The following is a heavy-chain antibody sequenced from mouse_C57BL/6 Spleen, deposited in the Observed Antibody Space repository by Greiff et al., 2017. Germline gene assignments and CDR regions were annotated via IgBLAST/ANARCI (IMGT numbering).Heavy chain of an antibody. CDR2: IHPNSGST. J-gene: IGHJ1*03. CDR1: GYTFTSYW. D-gene: IGHD3-2*02. CDR3: AREGYGEYVDV. V-gene: IGHV1-64*01. Sequence: QVQLQQPGAELVKPGASVKLSCKASGYTFTSYWMHWVKQRPGQGLEWIGMIHPNSGSTNYNEKFKSKATLTVDKSSSTADMQLSSLTSEDSAVYYCAREGYGEYVDVWGTGTTVTVSS.